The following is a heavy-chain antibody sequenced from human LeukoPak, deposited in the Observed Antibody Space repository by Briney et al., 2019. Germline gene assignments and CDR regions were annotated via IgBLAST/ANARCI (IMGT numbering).Heavy chain of an antibody. J-gene: IGHJ3*02. V-gene: IGHV3-21*01. CDR1: RFTFSSYA. CDR2: ISWNSGSI. CDR3: AREQQLVVSAFDI. Sequence: GGSLRLSCAASRFTFSSYAMSWVRQAPGKGLEWVSGISWNSGSIGYADSVKGRFTISRDNAKNSLYLQMNSLRAEDTAVYYCAREQQLVVSAFDIWGQGTMVTVSS. D-gene: IGHD6-13*01.